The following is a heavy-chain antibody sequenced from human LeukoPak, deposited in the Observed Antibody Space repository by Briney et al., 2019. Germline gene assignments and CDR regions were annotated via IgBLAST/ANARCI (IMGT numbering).Heavy chain of an antibody. CDR3: ARGGGRHSSSWYYFDY. Sequence: SEALSLTWAVYGGSFSGYYWSWIRQPPGKGLEWIGEINHSGSTNYNPSRKSRVTISVDTSKNQFSLKLSSVTAADTAVYYCARGGGRHSSSWYYFDYWGQGTLVTVSS. CDR1: GGSFSGYY. V-gene: IGHV4-34*01. D-gene: IGHD6-13*01. J-gene: IGHJ4*02. CDR2: INHSGST.